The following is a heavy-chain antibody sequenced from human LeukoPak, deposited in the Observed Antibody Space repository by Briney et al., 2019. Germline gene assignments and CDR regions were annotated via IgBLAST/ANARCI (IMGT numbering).Heavy chain of an antibody. Sequence: ASVKVSCKASGYTFTSYYMHWVRQAPGQGLEWMGLINPTGDSTGYAQKFQGRVAMTRDMSTSTDYLELSSLRSEDTAIYYCARDNSVDDTWWFDPWGQGTLVTVSS. CDR2: INPTGDST. V-gene: IGHV1-46*01. CDR3: ARDNSVDDTWWFDP. J-gene: IGHJ5*02. CDR1: GYTFTSYY. D-gene: IGHD3-22*01.